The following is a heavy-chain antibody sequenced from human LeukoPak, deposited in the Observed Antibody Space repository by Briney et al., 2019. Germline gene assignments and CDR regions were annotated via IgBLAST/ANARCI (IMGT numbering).Heavy chain of an antibody. D-gene: IGHD4-17*01. CDR1: GFTFGDYA. V-gene: IGHV3-9*01. J-gene: IGHJ4*02. CDR3: AKDKFRLTTYGDLYFFDS. Sequence: SLRLSCATSGFTFGDYAMHSVRQTPGKGLEWVSGVTWNSGNIGYADSVKGRFTISRDNARNSLYLQMNSLRAEDTALYYCAKDKFRLTTYGDLYFFDSWGQGTLVTVSS. CDR2: VTWNSGNI.